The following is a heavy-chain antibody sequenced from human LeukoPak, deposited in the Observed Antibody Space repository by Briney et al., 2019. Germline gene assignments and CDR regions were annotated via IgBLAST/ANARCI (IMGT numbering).Heavy chain of an antibody. CDR3: AKDPMVIAVA. V-gene: IGHV3-30*14. CDR2: ISYDGSNK. D-gene: IGHD6-19*01. J-gene: IGHJ5*02. CDR1: GFTFSSYA. Sequence: GGSLRLSCAASGFTFSSYAMHWVRQAPGKGLEWVAVISYDGSNKYYADSVKGRFTISRDNSKNTLYLQMNSLRAEDTAVYYCAKDPMVIAVAWGQGTLVTVSS.